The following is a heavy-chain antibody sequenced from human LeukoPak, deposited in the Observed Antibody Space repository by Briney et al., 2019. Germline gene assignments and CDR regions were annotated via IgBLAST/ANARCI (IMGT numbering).Heavy chain of an antibody. V-gene: IGHV4-38-2*02. CDR1: GYSISSGYY. Sequence: SETLSLTCTVSGYSISSGYYWGWIRQPPGKGLDWIGSIYHSGSTYYNPSLKSRVTISVDTSKNQFSLKLSSVTAADTAVYYCARGRDYDFWSGYRDAFDIWGQGTMVTVSS. J-gene: IGHJ3*02. CDR3: ARGRDYDFWSGYRDAFDI. CDR2: IYHSGST. D-gene: IGHD3-3*01.